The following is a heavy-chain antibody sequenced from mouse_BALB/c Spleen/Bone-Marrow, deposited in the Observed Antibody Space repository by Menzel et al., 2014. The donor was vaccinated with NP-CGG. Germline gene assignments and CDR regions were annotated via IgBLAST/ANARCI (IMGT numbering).Heavy chain of an antibody. V-gene: IGHV1-7*01. CDR2: IYPSTGYT. D-gene: IGHD2-4*01. J-gene: IGHJ3*01. CDR3: ARDDYAY. Sequence: QVHVKQSGAELAKPGASVKMSCKASGYTFTSYWMHWVKQRPGQGLEWIGYIYPSTGYTEYNQKFKDKVTLIADKSSSTAYMQLSSLTSEDSAVYYCARDDYAYWGQGTLVTASA. CDR1: GYTFTSYW.